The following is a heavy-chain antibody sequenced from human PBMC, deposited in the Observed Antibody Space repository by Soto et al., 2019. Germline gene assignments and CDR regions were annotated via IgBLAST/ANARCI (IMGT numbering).Heavy chain of an antibody. CDR2: INHSGST. D-gene: IGHD2-15*01. J-gene: IGHJ6*03. CDR1: GGSFSGYY. CDR3: ARARCSGGSCYSDYYYYYMDV. Sequence: QVQLQQWGAGLLKPSETLSLTCAVYGGSFSGYYWSWIRQPPGKGLEWIGEINHSGSTNYNPSLKSLVTISVDTSKNQFSLKLSSVTAADTAVYYCARARCSGGSCYSDYYYYYMDVWGKGTTVTVSS. V-gene: IGHV4-34*01.